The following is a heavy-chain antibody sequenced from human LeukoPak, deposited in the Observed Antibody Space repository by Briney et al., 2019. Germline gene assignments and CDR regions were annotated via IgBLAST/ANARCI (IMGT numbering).Heavy chain of an antibody. CDR3: ARDGLSTTVTTFDY. Sequence: GGSLRLSCAASGFTFSSYAMHWVRQAPGRGLEWVAVISYDGSNKYYADSVKGRFTISRDNSKNTLYLQMNSLRAEDTAVYYCARDGLSTTVTTFDYWGQGTLVTVSS. V-gene: IGHV3-30-3*01. J-gene: IGHJ4*02. D-gene: IGHD4-17*01. CDR1: GFTFSSYA. CDR2: ISYDGSNK.